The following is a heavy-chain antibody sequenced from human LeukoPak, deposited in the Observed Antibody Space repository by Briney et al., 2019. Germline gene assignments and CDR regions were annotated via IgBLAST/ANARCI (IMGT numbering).Heavy chain of an antibody. J-gene: IGHJ4*02. CDR2: ISSSSSYI. D-gene: IGHD5-18*01. CDR1: GFTFSSYS. V-gene: IGHV3-21*01. CDR3: ATGYSYGPPAGDFDY. Sequence: GGSLRLSCAASGFTFSSYSMNWVRQAPGKGLEWVSSISSSSSYIYYADSVKGRFTISRDNAKNSLYLQMNSLRAEDTAVYYCATGYSYGPPAGDFDYWGQGTLVTVSS.